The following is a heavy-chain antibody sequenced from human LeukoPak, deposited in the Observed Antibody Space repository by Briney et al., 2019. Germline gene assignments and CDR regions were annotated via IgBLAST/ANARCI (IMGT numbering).Heavy chain of an antibody. V-gene: IGHV3-33*08. CDR2: IRDDGSNK. CDR1: GFTFSSYG. J-gene: IGHJ3*02. Sequence: GGSLRLSCAASGFTFSSYGMHWVRQAPGKGLEWVAFIRDDGSNKYYADSVKGRFTISRDDAKNSLYLQMNSLRAEDTAVYYCARRQGRRGIVGPTILKGAFDIWGQGTMVTVSS. CDR3: ARRQGRRGIVGPTILKGAFDI. D-gene: IGHD1-26*01.